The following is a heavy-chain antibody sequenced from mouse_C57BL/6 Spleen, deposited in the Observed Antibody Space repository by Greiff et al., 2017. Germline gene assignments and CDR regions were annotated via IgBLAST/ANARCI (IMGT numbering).Heavy chain of an antibody. J-gene: IGHJ3*01. CDR1: GYTFTSYW. D-gene: IGHD2-2*01. V-gene: IGHV1-69*01. CDR3: ASSDYGYDWFAY. Sequence: QVQLQQPGAELVMPGASVKLSCKASGYTFTSYWMHWVKQRPGQGLEWIGEIDPSDSYTNYNQKFKGKSTLTVDKSSSTAYMQLSSLTSEDSAVYYCASSDYGYDWFAYWGQGTLVTVSA. CDR2: IDPSDSYT.